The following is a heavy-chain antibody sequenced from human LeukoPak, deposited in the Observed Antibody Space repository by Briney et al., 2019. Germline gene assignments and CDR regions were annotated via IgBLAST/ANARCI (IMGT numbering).Heavy chain of an antibody. CDR1: GYTFTAYY. CDR2: INPNSGGT. CDR3: ATQSRDFDY. J-gene: IGHJ4*02. Sequence: ASVRVSCAASGYTFTAYYMHWVRQAPRQGLEWMGWINPNSGGTNYAQKFHGRVTMTRDTSISTAYMELSRLRTDDTAVYYCATQSRDFDYWGQGTLVTVSS. V-gene: IGHV1-2*02.